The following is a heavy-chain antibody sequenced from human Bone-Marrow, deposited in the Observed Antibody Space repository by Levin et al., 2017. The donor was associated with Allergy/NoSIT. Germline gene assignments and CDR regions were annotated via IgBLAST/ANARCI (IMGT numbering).Heavy chain of an antibody. CDR2: IYWYDDK. CDR1: GFSLSTTGVG. Sequence: QTLSLTCTFSGFSLSTTGVGVAWIRQPPGKAPEWLALIYWYDDKYYSPSLKSRLTITKDTSKNQVVLRMTHLAPVDTATYYCAHTIASFGVVIPYGMDIWGQGTTVTVSS. D-gene: IGHD3-3*01. J-gene: IGHJ6*02. CDR3: AHTIASFGVVIPYGMDI. V-gene: IGHV2-5*01.